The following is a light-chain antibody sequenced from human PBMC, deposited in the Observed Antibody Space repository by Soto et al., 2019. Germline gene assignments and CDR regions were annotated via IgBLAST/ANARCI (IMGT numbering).Light chain of an antibody. CDR2: GTS. CDR3: HQYNFWPT. Sequence: EIVITQSPATLSVSPGERATLSCRASQSVSSNLAWYQQKPGQSPRLLIYGTSTRATGIPARFSGSGSGTEFTLTISXLQSEDFAVYYCHQYNFWPTFGQGTKVDIK. V-gene: IGKV3-15*01. J-gene: IGKJ1*01. CDR1: QSVSSN.